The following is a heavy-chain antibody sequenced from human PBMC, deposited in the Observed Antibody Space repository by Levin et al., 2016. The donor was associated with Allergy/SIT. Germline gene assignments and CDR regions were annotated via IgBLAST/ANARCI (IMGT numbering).Heavy chain of an antibody. Sequence: SETLSLTCTVSGGSISSSSYYWGWIRQPPGKGLEWIGSIYYSGSTYYNPSLKSRVTISVDTSKNQFSLKLSSVTAADTAVYYCATGYYLWFGELLARDKTVGMDVWGQGTTVTVSS. CDR2: IYYSGST. J-gene: IGHJ6*02. D-gene: IGHD3-10*01. CDR1: GGSISSSSYY. CDR3: ATGYYLWFGELLARDKTVGMDV. V-gene: IGHV4-39*01.